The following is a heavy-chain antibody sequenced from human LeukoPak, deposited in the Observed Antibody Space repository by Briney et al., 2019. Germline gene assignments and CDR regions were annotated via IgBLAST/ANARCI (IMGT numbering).Heavy chain of an antibody. V-gene: IGHV3-48*03. CDR1: GLALRSFE. CDR3: ARDVRGWYKWFDP. CDR2: ISGSGNTI. Sequence: GGSLRPSCVPSGLALRSFEMNWVGKAPGKGLGGFSYISGSGNTIHYADSVKGRFTISRDNAKNSLFLQMNSLRDEDTALYYCARDVRGWYKWFDPWGQGTLVTVSS. D-gene: IGHD6-19*01. J-gene: IGHJ5*02.